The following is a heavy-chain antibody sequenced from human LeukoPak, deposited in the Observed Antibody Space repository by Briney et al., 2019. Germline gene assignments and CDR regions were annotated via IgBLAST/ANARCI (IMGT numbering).Heavy chain of an antibody. V-gene: IGHV3-7*01. J-gene: IGHJ4*02. CDR2: IKEDGSVK. CDR1: GFIFSSTL. D-gene: IGHD3-10*01. Sequence: PGGSLRLSCAASGFIFSSTLLTWVRQAPGKGLEWLANIKEDGSVKNYVDSVKGRFIISRDNARNSLYLQMNSLRAEDTAVYYCARDSQSGSGRHFDYWGQGSLVTVSS. CDR3: ARDSQSGSGRHFDY.